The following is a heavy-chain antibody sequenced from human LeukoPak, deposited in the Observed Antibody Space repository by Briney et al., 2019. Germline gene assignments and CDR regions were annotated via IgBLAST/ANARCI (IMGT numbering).Heavy chain of an antibody. J-gene: IGHJ6*02. D-gene: IGHD1-26*01. CDR1: GGSFSGYY. V-gene: IGHV4-34*01. CDR2: INHSGST. CDR3: ARNQRAVQWGLYYYYGMGV. Sequence: PSETLSLTCAVYGGSFSGYYWSWIRQPPGKGLEWIGEINHSGSTNYNPSLKSRVTISVDTSKNQFSLKLSSVTAADTAVYYCARNQRAVQWGLYYYYGMGVWGQGTTVTVSS.